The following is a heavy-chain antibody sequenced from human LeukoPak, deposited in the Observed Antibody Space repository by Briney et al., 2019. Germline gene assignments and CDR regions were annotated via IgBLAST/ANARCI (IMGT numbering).Heavy chain of an antibody. Sequence: GVSLRLSCAASGFTFSSYSMNWVRQAPGKGLEWVSYISSSSGTIYYADSVKGRFTISRDNAKNSLYLQMNSLRDEDTAVYYCARDSRRIAGSYYDGMDVWGQGTTVTVSS. CDR1: GFTFSSYS. J-gene: IGHJ6*02. CDR2: ISSSSGTI. CDR3: ARDSRRIAGSYYDGMDV. V-gene: IGHV3-48*02. D-gene: IGHD6-13*01.